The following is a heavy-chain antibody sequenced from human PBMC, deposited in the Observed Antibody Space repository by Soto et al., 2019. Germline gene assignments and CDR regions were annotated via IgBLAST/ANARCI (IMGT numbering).Heavy chain of an antibody. D-gene: IGHD6-19*01. CDR1: GGSISSSSYY. V-gene: IGHV4-39*01. CDR2: IYYSGST. CDR3: ARQRYSSGWYHY. J-gene: IGHJ4*02. Sequence: PSETLSLTCTVSGGSISSSSYYWGWIRQPPGKGLEWIGSIYYSGSTCYNPSLKSRVTISVDTSKNQFSLKLSSVTAADTAVYYCARQRYSSGWYHYWGQGTLVTVSS.